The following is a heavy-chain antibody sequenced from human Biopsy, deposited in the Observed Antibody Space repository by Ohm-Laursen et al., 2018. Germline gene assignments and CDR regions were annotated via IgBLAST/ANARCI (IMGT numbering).Heavy chain of an antibody. CDR1: GYTFTGQY. CDR2: INPRSGTT. V-gene: IGHV1-2*02. CDR3: AKGQDLRGGAEYFQH. Sequence: ASVTVSCKASGYTFTGQYLHWARQVPGQGLEWMGWINPRSGTTKLAQDFQGRVTMTRDTSITTAYMELRRLRSDDTAVYYCAKGQDLRGGAEYFQHWGQGALVTVSS. D-gene: IGHD2-15*01. J-gene: IGHJ1*01.